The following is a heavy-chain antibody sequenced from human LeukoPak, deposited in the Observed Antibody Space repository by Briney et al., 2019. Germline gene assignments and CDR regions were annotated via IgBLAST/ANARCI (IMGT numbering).Heavy chain of an antibody. Sequence: NASQTLSLTCTVSGGSISSGGYYWSWIRQHPGKGLEWIGYIYYSGSTYYNPSLKSRVTISVDTSRNQFSLKLSSVTAADTAVYYCARGGIVGALDYWGQGTLVTVSS. D-gene: IGHD1-26*01. CDR2: IYYSGST. J-gene: IGHJ4*02. V-gene: IGHV4-31*03. CDR3: ARGGIVGALDY. CDR1: GGSISSGGYY.